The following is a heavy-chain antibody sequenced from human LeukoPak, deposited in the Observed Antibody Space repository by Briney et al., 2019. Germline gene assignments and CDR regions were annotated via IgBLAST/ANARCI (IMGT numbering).Heavy chain of an antibody. CDR1: GGSISSYY. CDR3: ARGRFLDAFDI. V-gene: IGHV4-59*01. CDR2: IYYSGST. J-gene: IGHJ3*02. D-gene: IGHD3-3*01. Sequence: SETLSLTCTVAGGSISSYYWSWIRQPPGKGLEWIGYIYYSGSTKDKPSLKSRVTISVDTSKNQSSLKLSSVTAADTAVYYCARGRFLDAFDIWGQGTMVTVSS.